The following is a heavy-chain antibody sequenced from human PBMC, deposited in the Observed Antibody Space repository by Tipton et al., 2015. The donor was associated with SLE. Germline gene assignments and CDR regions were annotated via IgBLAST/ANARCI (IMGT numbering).Heavy chain of an antibody. CDR2: IIYSGGGT. J-gene: IGHJ4*02. D-gene: IGHD3-22*01. CDR1: RFTFSNYA. Sequence: SLRLSCAASRFTFSNYAMYWVRQAPGKGLEWVSIIYSGGGTYYADSVKGRFTVSRDNSKNTLFLQVSSLRAEDTAVYYCATSRGDSRGYYLDYWGQGTLVTVSS. CDR3: ATSRGDSRGYYLDY. V-gene: IGHV3-23*03.